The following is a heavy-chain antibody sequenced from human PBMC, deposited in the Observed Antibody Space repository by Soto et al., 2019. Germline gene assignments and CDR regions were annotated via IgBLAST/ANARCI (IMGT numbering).Heavy chain of an antibody. CDR2: IILALGTP. D-gene: IGHD2-8*01. Sequence: QVLLVQSGAEMKQPGSSVSVSCKASGDSFTNYAFTGVRQAPGQGPEWLGGIILALGTPHYSQRFQGRLTITADESSSTVYMELCSLRLDDTAVYYCGRYCTNTKCRGGYYLDLWGQGTLLTVSS. V-gene: IGHV1-69*01. J-gene: IGHJ5*02. CDR3: GRYCTNTKCRGGYYLDL. CDR1: GDSFTNYA.